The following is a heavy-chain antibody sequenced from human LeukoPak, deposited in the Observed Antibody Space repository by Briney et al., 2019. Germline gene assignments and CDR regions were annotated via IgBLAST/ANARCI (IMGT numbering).Heavy chain of an antibody. D-gene: IGHD3-22*01. Sequence: PSETLSLTCTVSGGSISSYYWGWIRQPPGKGLEWIGSIYYSGSTYYNPSLKSRVTISVDTSKNQFSLKLSSVTAADTAVYYCARTSRYYDSSGYYNPWGQGTLVTVSS. CDR2: IYYSGST. V-gene: IGHV4-39*01. J-gene: IGHJ5*02. CDR3: ARTSRYYDSSGYYNP. CDR1: GGSISSYY.